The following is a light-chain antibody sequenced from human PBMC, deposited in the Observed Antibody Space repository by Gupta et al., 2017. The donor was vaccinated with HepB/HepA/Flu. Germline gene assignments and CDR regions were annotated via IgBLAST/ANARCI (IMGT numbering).Light chain of an antibody. Sequence: DIVMTQSPDSLAVSLGQRATINCKSSQSVLYSSSNKNYLAWYQQKPGQPPKLLFYWASTRESGVPDRFSGSGSGTDFTLTISSLQAEDVAIYYCQQDDDTPLTFGPGTKVEIK. CDR2: WAS. CDR3: QQDDDTPLT. CDR1: QSVLYSSSNKNY. V-gene: IGKV4-1*01. J-gene: IGKJ1*01.